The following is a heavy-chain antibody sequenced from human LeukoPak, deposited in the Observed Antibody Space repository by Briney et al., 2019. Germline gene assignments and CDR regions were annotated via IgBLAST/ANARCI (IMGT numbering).Heavy chain of an antibody. CDR3: AGRSGSLDDFDY. V-gene: IGHV5-51*01. Sequence: GESLKISCKGSGYSFTSYWIGWVRQMPGKGLEWMGIIFPGDSDTIYSPSFQGQVTISADKSSNTAYLQWSSLRASDTAIYFCAGRSGSLDDFDYWGQGTLVTVSS. CDR2: IFPGDSDT. J-gene: IGHJ4*02. D-gene: IGHD6-19*01. CDR1: GYSFTSYW.